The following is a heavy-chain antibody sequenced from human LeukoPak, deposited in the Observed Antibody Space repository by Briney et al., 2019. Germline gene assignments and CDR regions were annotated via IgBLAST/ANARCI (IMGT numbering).Heavy chain of an antibody. CDR3: ARKVGYGYALDY. CDR2: LCSGGST. Sequence: GGSLRLSCAASGFTVSSNCMTWVRQASGMGLEWVSVLCSGGSTYYADSVKGRFTISTDNSKNTLYLQMNSLRAEDTAVYYCARKVGYGYALDYWGQGTLVTVSS. D-gene: IGHD5-18*01. J-gene: IGHJ4*02. CDR1: GFTVSSNC. V-gene: IGHV3-53*01.